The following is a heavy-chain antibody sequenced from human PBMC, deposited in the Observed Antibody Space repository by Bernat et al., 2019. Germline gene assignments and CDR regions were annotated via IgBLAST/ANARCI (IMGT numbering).Heavy chain of an antibody. Sequence: EVQLVQSGAEVKKPGESLKISCKGSGYSFAAHWIGWVRQMPGKGLEWMGSIYPGDSDTRYSSSFQGQVTISADRSITTTFLQWSSLKASDTAMYYCARAFPGDYGDFAAFDVWGQGTMVTVSS. CDR2: IYPGDSDT. J-gene: IGHJ3*01. D-gene: IGHD4-17*01. CDR1: GYSFAAHW. V-gene: IGHV5-51*01. CDR3: ARAFPGDYGDFAAFDV.